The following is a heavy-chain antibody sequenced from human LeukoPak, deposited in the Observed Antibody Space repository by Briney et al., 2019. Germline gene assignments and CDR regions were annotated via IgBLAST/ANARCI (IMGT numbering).Heavy chain of an antibody. CDR3: ARDGDYYDSSGFNDAFDI. CDR1: GGTFSSYA. CDR2: IIPIFGTA. V-gene: IGHV1-69*05. J-gene: IGHJ3*02. D-gene: IGHD3-22*01. Sequence: SVKVSRKASGGTFSSYAISWVRQAPGQGLEWMGGIIPIFGTANYAQKFQGRVTITTDESTSTAYMELSSLRSEDTAVYYCARDGDYYDSSGFNDAFDIWGQGTMVTVSS.